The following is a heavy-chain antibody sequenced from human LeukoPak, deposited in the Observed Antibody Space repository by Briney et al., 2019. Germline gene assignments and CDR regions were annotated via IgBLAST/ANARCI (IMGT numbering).Heavy chain of an antibody. CDR3: ARAMKVATFDY. J-gene: IGHJ4*02. V-gene: IGHV3-66*01. Sequence: GGSLRLSCAASGFTVSSNYMSWVRQAPGKGLEWVSVIYSGGSTYYSDSVKGRFNISRDNAKNSLYLQMNSLRAEDTAVYYCARAMKVATFDYWGQGTLVTVSS. CDR2: IYSGGST. CDR1: GFTVSSNY.